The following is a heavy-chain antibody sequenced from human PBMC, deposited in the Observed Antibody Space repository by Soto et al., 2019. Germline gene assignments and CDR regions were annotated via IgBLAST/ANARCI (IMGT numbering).Heavy chain of an antibody. CDR1: GFTFSIYV. J-gene: IGHJ5*02. D-gene: IGHD5-12*01. CDR2: ISSSGSSA. CDR3: AKKAYEKWFDP. Sequence: WGSLRLSCAASGFTFSIYVMYWVRQAPGKGLEWVSTISSSGSSAYYADSVKGRFTISRDNSKNTLYLQMNSLRDEDTAVYYCAKKAYEKWFDPWGQGTLVTVSS. V-gene: IGHV3-23*01.